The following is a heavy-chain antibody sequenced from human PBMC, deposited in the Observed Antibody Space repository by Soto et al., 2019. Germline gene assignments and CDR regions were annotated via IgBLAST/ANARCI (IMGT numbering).Heavy chain of an antibody. CDR2: IYYSGST. CDR3: TRAKLVDIVATHGNYYNSDGMAG. J-gene: IGHJ6*04. D-gene: IGHD5-12*01. Sequence: TCSVVDGYIVSSVYYLVMNRPPPGKGLEWIVSIYYSGSTYYNPSLKSRVTISVDTSKNQFSLKLSSVTAADTAVYYCTRAKLVDIVATHGNYYNSDGMAGWGKGTTVTGSS. V-gene: IGHV4-39*01. CDR1: DGYIVSSVYY.